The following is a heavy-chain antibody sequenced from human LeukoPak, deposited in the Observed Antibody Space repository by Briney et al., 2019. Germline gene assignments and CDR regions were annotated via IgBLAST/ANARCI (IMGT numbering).Heavy chain of an antibody. CDR3: TTPGGSGQGYFDY. CDR1: GVAVANAW. CDR2: IKSKTDGGTI. V-gene: IGHV3-15*01. D-gene: IGHD3-16*01. J-gene: IGHJ4*02. Sequence: GGALRLSCAASGVAVANAWMTWVRQAPGKGREWLGRIKSKTDGGTIDYAAPVGGRFTISRDDSNNTLYLQMNSLKPEDTAVYYCTTPGGSGQGYFDYWGQGTLVTVSS.